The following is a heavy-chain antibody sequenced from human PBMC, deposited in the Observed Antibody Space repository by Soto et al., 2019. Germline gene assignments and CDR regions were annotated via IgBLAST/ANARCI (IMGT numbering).Heavy chain of an antibody. J-gene: IGHJ4*02. CDR1: GGSISSGDYY. D-gene: IGHD3-3*01. CDR3: ARGGVVINTFDY. Sequence: PSETLSLTCPVSGGSISSGDYYWSWIRQPPGKALEWIGYIYYSRTTYYNPSLKSRVTISVDTSKNQFSLKLSSVTAADTAVYYCARGGVVINTFDYWGQGTLVTVSS. V-gene: IGHV4-30-4*01. CDR2: IYYSRTT.